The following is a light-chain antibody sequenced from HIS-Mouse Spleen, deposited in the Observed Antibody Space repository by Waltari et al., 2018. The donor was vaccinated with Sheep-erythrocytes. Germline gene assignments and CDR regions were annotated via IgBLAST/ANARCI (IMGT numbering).Light chain of an antibody. CDR3: QQRSNWPPIT. J-gene: IGKJ5*01. CDR2: DAS. CDR1: QSVSSY. Sequence: EIVLTQSPATLSLSPGERATLSGRASQSVSSYIACYQQKPGQAPRLLSYDASNRATGIPARFSGSGSGTDFTLTISSLEPEDFAVYYCQQRSNWPPITFGQGTRLEIK. V-gene: IGKV3-11*01.